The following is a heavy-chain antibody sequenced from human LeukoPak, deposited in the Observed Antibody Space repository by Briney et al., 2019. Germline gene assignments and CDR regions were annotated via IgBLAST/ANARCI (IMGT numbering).Heavy chain of an antibody. CDR2: INHSGST. CDR1: DESFSGYY. V-gene: IGHV4-34*01. CDR3: ARGLYYSGSGRTFDS. Sequence: SETLSLTCAVYDESFSGYYWSWIRQPPGKGLEWIGEINHSGSTNYNPSLKSRVTISVDTSKNHFSPKLSSVTAADTAMYFCARGLYYSGSGRTFDSWGQGTLVTVSS. D-gene: IGHD3-10*01. J-gene: IGHJ4*02.